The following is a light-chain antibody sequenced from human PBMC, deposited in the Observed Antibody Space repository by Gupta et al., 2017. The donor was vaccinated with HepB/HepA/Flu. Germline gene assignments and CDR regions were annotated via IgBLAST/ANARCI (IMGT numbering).Light chain of an antibody. CDR2: DVS. Sequence: SSDVGGYNYVSWYQQHPGKAPKLMIYDVSNRPSGVSNRFSGSKSGNTASLTISGLQAEDEADYHCSSYTSSSTVVFGGGTKLTV. V-gene: IGLV2-14*04. CDR1: SSDVGGYNY. J-gene: IGLJ2*01. CDR3: SSYTSSSTVV.